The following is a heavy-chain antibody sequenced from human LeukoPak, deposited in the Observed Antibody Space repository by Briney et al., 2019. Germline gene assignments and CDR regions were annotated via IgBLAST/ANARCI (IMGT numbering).Heavy chain of an antibody. J-gene: IGHJ6*03. CDR2: IYYSGST. CDR1: GGSISSGGYY. Sequence: TSQTLSLTCTVSGGSISSGGYYWSWIRQHPGKGLEWIGYIYYSGSTYYNPSLKSRVTISVDTSKNQFSLRLSSVTAADTAVYYCASSANYYYYMDVWGKGTTVTVSS. V-gene: IGHV4-31*03. CDR3: ASSANYYYYMDV.